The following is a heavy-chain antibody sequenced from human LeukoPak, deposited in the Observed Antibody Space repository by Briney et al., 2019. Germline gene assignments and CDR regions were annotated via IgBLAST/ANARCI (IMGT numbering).Heavy chain of an antibody. CDR1: GYSFTTLW. CDR3: ARHKSADY. V-gene: IGHV5-51*01. Sequence: GESLKISWKGSGYSFTTLWIGWVRQMPGKGLEWIGIIYSGDSDTTYSPSFQGQVTISVDKSINAAYLQWRGHKASYTAAYYSARHKSADYWGQGTLVTVSS. CDR2: IYSGDSDT. J-gene: IGHJ4*02.